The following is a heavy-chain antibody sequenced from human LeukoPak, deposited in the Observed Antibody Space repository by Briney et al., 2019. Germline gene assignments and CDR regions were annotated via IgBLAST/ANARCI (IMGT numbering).Heavy chain of an antibody. J-gene: IGHJ4*02. V-gene: IGHV1-2*02. Sequence: ASVKASCKASGYTFIGYYIHWVRQAPGQGLEWMGWINTNSGVTNYAQKFQGRVSMTRDTSISTTYMELTRLQSDDTAVYFCARGHTIRAFDYWGQGTLVTVSS. D-gene: IGHD2-2*01. CDR2: INTNSGVT. CDR1: GYTFIGYY. CDR3: ARGHTIRAFDY.